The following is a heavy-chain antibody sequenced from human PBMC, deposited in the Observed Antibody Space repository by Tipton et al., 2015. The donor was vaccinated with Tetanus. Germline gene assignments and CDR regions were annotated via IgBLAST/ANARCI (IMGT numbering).Heavy chain of an antibody. CDR2: IYHSGST. CDR3: ARGPSVAYCSGGSCPVWFDP. D-gene: IGHD2-15*01. V-gene: IGHV4-4*02. J-gene: IGHJ5*02. Sequence: SWVRQPPGKGLEWIGEIYHSGSTNYNPSLKSRVTISVDTSKNQFSLKLSPVTAADTAVYYCARGPSVAYCSGGSCPVWFDPWGQGTLVTVSS.